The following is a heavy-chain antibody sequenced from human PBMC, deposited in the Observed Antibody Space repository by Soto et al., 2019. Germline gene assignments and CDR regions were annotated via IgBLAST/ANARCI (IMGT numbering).Heavy chain of an antibody. CDR1: GGSISSSSYY. D-gene: IGHD4-17*01. V-gene: IGHV4-39*01. Sequence: PSETLSLTCTVSGGSISSSSYYWGWIRQPPGKGLEWLGSIYYSGSTYYNPSLKSRVTISVDTFKNQFSLKLSSVTAADTAVYYCARHDYEIQDAFDIWGQGTMVTVSS. CDR2: IYYSGST. J-gene: IGHJ3*02. CDR3: ARHDYEIQDAFDI.